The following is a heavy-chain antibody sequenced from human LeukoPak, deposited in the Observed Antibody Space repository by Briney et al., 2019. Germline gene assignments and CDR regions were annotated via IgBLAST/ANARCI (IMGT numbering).Heavy chain of an antibody. CDR2: TYYRSKWYN. Sequence: SQTLSLTCAISGDSVSSNSAAWNWIRQPPSRGLEWLGRTYYRSKWYNDYAVSVKSRITINPDTSKNQFSLQLNSVTPEDTAVYYCAREPDYYYYGMDVWGQGTTVTVSS. V-gene: IGHV6-1*01. J-gene: IGHJ6*02. CDR1: GDSVSSNSAA. CDR3: AREPDYYYYGMDV.